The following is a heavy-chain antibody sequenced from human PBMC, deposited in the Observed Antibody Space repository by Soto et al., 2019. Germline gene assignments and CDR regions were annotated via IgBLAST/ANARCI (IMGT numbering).Heavy chain of an antibody. Sequence: EVQLVESGGGLAQPGGSQGLSGAPSESSFRTYGRSGVRQVPGMGLEWVANIKADGSETYYVDSVRGRFTISRDNAKTSLYLQMNSLRAEDTAVYYCAKGGHIDFCGQGTLVTVSS. J-gene: IGHJ4*02. CDR2: IKADGSET. CDR1: ESSFRTYG. CDR3: AKGGHIDF. D-gene: IGHD3-16*01. V-gene: IGHV3-7*03.